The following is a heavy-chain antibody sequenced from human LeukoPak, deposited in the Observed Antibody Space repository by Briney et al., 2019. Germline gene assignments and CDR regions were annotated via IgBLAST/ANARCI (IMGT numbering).Heavy chain of an antibody. CDR2: INTNTGNP. CDR3: ARAERYYYDSSGYNLEDCAFDI. J-gene: IGHJ3*02. V-gene: IGHV7-4-1*02. CDR1: GYTFTSYA. Sequence: GASVKVSCKASGYTFTSYAMNWVRQAPGQGLEWMGWINTNTGNPTYAQGFTGRVVFSLDTSVSPAYPQISSLKAEDTAVYYCARAERYYYDSSGYNLEDCAFDIWGQGTMVTVSS. D-gene: IGHD3-22*01.